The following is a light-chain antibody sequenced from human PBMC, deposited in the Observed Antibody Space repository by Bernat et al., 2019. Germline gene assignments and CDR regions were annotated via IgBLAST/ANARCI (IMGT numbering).Light chain of an antibody. CDR3: RSYAGSNNFDV. CDR2: EVT. J-gene: IGLJ1*01. Sequence: QSALTQPPSASGSPGQSVTISCTGTSSDVGAYNYVSWYQQHPGKAPKLMIYEVTKRPSGVPDRFSGSKSGNTASLTVSGLQAEDEADYYCRSYAGSNNFDVFGPGTKVTVL. CDR1: SSDVGAYNY. V-gene: IGLV2-8*01.